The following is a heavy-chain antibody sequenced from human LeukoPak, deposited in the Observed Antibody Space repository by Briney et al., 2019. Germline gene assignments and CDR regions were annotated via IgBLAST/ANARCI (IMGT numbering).Heavy chain of an antibody. D-gene: IGHD6-6*01. Sequence: EASVKVSCKASGGTFSSYTINWVRQAPGQGLEWMGGIIPIFDTANFAQKFQGRVTITTDESTSTAYMKLSSLRSEDTAVYYCARGGIAARPYYFDYWGQGTLVTVSS. CDR1: GGTFSSYT. CDR2: IIPIFDTA. V-gene: IGHV1-69*05. J-gene: IGHJ4*02. CDR3: ARGGIAARPYYFDY.